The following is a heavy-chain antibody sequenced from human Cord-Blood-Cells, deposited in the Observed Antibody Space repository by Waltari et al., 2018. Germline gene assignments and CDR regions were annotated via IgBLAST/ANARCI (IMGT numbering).Heavy chain of an antibody. CDR3: ATDPIAAAGKRGYYYYGMDV. D-gene: IGHD6-13*01. CDR1: GYTLTELS. J-gene: IGHJ6*02. Sequence: QVQLVQSGAEVKKPGASVKVSCKVSGYTLTELSMHWVRQAPGKGLEWMGGLDREDGETIYAQKYQGRVTMTEDTSTDTAYMELSSLRSEDTAVYYCATDPIAAAGKRGYYYYGMDVWGQGTTVTVSS. CDR2: LDREDGET. V-gene: IGHV1-24*01.